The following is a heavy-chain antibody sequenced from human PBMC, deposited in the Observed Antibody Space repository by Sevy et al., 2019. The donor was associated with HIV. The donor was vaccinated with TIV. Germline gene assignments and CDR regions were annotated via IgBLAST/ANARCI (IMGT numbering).Heavy chain of an antibody. CDR1: GASINRGSYY. V-gene: IGHV4-61*02. Sequence: SETLSLTCNVSGASINRGSYYWIWIRQPAGKGLEWIGRIYTSGATNYNPSLENRLTISLDTSKNQFSLRLSSGTAADTAIYYCARSRSYCSGGNCYSDFDIWGQGTMVTVSS. D-gene: IGHD2-15*01. J-gene: IGHJ3*02. CDR3: ARSRSYCSGGNCYSDFDI. CDR2: IYTSGAT.